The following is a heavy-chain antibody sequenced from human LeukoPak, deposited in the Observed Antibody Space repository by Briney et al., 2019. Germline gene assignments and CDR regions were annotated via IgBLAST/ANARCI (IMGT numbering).Heavy chain of an antibody. J-gene: IGHJ6*03. CDR1: GGTFSSYA. Sequence: ASVKVSCKASGGTFSSYAISWVRQAPGQGLEWMGGIIPIFGTANYAQKFQGRVTITADESTSTAYMELSSLRSEDTAVYYCARYPLGSVTPPDYYMDVWGKGTTVTVSS. V-gene: IGHV1-69*13. D-gene: IGHD4-11*01. CDR3: ARYPLGSVTPPDYYMDV. CDR2: IIPIFGTA.